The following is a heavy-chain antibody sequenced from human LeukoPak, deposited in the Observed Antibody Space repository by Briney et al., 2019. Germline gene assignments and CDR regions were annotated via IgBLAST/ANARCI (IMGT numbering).Heavy chain of an antibody. Sequence: SETLSLPCTVSGGSISSYYWSWIRQPPGKGLEWIGYISYSGSTNYNPSLKSRVTISIDTSKNQFSLKLRSVTAADTAIYYCARQGYDILTGYIDAFDIWGQGTMVTVSS. V-gene: IGHV4-59*08. CDR2: ISYSGST. J-gene: IGHJ3*02. CDR3: ARQGYDILTGYIDAFDI. CDR1: GGSISSYY. D-gene: IGHD3-9*01.